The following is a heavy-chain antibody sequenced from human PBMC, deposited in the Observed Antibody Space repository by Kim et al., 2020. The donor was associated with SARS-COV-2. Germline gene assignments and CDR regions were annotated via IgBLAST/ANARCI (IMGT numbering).Heavy chain of an antibody. CDR3: ARRRDWSGELDC. J-gene: IGHJ4*02. D-gene: IGHD3-3*01. Sequence: SETLSLTCTVSGGSISSSCYYWVWHRPPPGQGLVWIGSINYSASTYHNPSLQIPVTISVDKSKNYFSLKPSTATAAAAAVCYWARRRDWSGELDCSGQRT. CDR2: INYSAST. CDR1: GGSISSSCYY. V-gene: IGHV4-39*02.